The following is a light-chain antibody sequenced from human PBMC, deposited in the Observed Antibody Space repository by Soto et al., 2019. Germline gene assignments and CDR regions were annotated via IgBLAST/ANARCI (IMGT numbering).Light chain of an antibody. V-gene: IGLV2-23*01. CDR1: SSDVGSYNL. Sequence: QFVLTQPASVSGSPGQSITFSCTGTSSDVGSYNLVSWYQQHPGKAPKLMIYEGSKRPSGVSNRFSGSKSGNTASLTISGLQAEDEADYYCCSYAGSSTLVFGGGTKLTVL. CDR3: CSYAGSSTLV. CDR2: EGS. J-gene: IGLJ3*02.